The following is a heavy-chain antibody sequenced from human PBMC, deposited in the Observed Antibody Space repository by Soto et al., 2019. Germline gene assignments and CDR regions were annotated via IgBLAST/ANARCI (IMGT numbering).Heavy chain of an antibody. CDR2: ISYDGSNK. Sequence: GGSLRLSCAASGFTFSSYAMHWVRQAPGKGLEWVAVISYDGSNKYYADSVKGRFTISRDNSKNTLYLQMNSLRAEDTAVYYCARDQDDFWSGYLVGPSGYWGQGTLVTVSS. CDR1: GFTFSSYA. D-gene: IGHD3-3*01. J-gene: IGHJ4*02. V-gene: IGHV3-30-3*01. CDR3: ARDQDDFWSGYLVGPSGY.